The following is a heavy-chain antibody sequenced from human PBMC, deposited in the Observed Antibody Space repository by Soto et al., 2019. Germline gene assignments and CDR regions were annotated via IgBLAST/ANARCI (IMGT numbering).Heavy chain of an antibody. CDR3: ARDVTTSGRHPPEST. D-gene: IGHD6-19*01. CDR2: IFYSGST. V-gene: IGHV4-61*01. J-gene: IGHJ5*02. CDR1: GGSVSSGNYY. Sequence: QVQLQESGPGLVKPSETLSLTCTVSGGSVSSGNYYWSWIRQSPVKGLEWIGYIFYSGSTNYNPSLKSRVSISVDTSKNPFSLTLTSVTAADTAVYYCARDVTTSGRHPPESTWGQGTLVTVS.